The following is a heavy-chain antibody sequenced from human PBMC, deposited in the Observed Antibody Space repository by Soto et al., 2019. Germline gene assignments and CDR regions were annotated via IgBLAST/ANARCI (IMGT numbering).Heavy chain of an antibody. D-gene: IGHD4-17*01. J-gene: IGHJ4*02. CDR3: GGQDYGAKGYYFEN. CDR1: GGSFSGYY. V-gene: IGHV4-34*01. Sequence: SETLSLTCAVYGGSFSGYYWSWIRQPPGKGLEWIGEIYHSGSTNYNPSLKSRVTISIDTSKTQFSLKMNSVTAADTAVYFCGGQDYGAKGYYFENWGQGALVTVSS. CDR2: IYHSGST.